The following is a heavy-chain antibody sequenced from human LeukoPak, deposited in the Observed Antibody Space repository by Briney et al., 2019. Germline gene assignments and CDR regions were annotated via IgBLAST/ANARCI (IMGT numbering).Heavy chain of an antibody. Sequence: GGSLRLSCVASGFTFSSYSMNWVRQTPGKGLEWVSTITGSGSATYYADSVKGRFTISRDKSKNTLDLQMNTLRAEDTAVYYCARGSSFFGHYFDYWGQGTLVTVSS. J-gene: IGHJ4*02. D-gene: IGHD3-10*01. CDR3: ARGSSFFGHYFDY. CDR2: ITGSGSAT. CDR1: GFTFSSYS. V-gene: IGHV3-23*01.